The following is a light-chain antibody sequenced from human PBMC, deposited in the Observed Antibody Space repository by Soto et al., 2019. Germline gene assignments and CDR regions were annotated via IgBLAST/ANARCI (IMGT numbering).Light chain of an antibody. Sequence: DIVMTQSPDSLAVSLGERATINCKSSQSVLYSSNNKNYLAWYQQKPGQPPKLLIYWASTRESGVPDRFSGSESGTDFTLTISSLQAEDGAVYYCQQYYSTPVTFGGGNKVEI. CDR1: QSVLYSSNNKNY. CDR3: QQYYSTPVT. V-gene: IGKV4-1*01. CDR2: WAS. J-gene: IGKJ4*01.